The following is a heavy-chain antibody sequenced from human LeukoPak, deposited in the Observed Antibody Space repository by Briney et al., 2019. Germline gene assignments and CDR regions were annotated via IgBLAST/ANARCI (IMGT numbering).Heavy chain of an antibody. D-gene: IGHD4-23*01. Sequence: SETLSLTCTVSGGSISSGSYYWSWIRQPAGKGLEWIGRIYTSGSTNYNPSLRSRVTISVDTSKNQFSLKLSSVTAADTAVYYCARAWGVYGGNLYFDYWGQGTLVTVSS. V-gene: IGHV4-61*02. J-gene: IGHJ4*02. CDR2: IYTSGST. CDR3: ARAWGVYGGNLYFDY. CDR1: GGSISSGSYY.